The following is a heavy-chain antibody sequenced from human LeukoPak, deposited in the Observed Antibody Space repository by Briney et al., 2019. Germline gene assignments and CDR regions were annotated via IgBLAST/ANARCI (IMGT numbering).Heavy chain of an antibody. J-gene: IGHJ5*02. CDR1: GFICSNHG. D-gene: IGHD6-19*01. CDR2: ISYNGNSQ. CDR3: AKDLYGSGWYNYFDP. V-gene: IGHV3-30*18. Sequence: GRSLRLSCAASGFICSNHGIHWVRQAPGKGLEWVAMISYNGNSQQYVDSVKGRSTISRDTSKNTVYLQMSSLRPEDSAMYYCAKDLYGSGWYNYFDPWGQGTLVTVSS.